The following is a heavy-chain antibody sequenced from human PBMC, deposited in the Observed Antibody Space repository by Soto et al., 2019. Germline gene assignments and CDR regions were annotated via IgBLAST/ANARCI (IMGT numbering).Heavy chain of an antibody. CDR1: GFNFSNYA. CDR2: ISGSGATT. V-gene: IGHV3-23*01. D-gene: IGHD6-19*01. Sequence: EVQLFESGGDLVQPGGSLRLPCAASGFNFSNYAMSWVRQAPGKGLEWVSGISGSGATTYYADSVKGRFTISRDNSKNTLYLQMNSLRAEDTAVYYCAKDRKSGSGWYWDSWGQGTLVTVSS. CDR3: AKDRKSGSGWYWDS. J-gene: IGHJ4*02.